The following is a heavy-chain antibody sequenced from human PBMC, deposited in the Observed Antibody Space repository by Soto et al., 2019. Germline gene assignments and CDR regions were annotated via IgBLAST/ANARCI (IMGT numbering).Heavy chain of an antibody. Sequence: GGSLRLSCAASGFDFSIYEVNWVRQAPGKGLEWISYISGSGFPIYYADSVKARFTISRDNKRNSMYLQMNSLRAEDTAVDYCARGGDLDYWGQGA. CDR3: ARGGDLDY. J-gene: IGHJ4*02. CDR2: ISGSGFPI. V-gene: IGHV3-48*03. D-gene: IGHD3-10*01. CDR1: GFDFSIYE.